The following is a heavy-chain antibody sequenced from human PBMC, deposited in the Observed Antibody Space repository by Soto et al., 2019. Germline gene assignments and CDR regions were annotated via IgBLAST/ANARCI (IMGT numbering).Heavy chain of an antibody. CDR2: ISGSGGST. D-gene: IGHD5-18*01. Sequence: GGSLRLSCAASGFSFSTYWMTWVRQAPGKGLEWVSAISGSGGSTYYADSVKGRFTISRDNSTNTLFLQMNSLRAEDTAVYYCAKTRYSYDQNPSFFDYWGQGTLVTVSS. CDR1: GFSFSTYW. CDR3: AKTRYSYDQNPSFFDY. V-gene: IGHV3-23*01. J-gene: IGHJ4*02.